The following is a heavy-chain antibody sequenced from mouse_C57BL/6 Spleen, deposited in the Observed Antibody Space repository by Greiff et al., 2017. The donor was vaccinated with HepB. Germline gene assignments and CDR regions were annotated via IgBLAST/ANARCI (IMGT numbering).Heavy chain of an antibody. D-gene: IGHD2-5*01. J-gene: IGHJ1*03. CDR1: GFTFSDYG. CDR3: AGAYYSNYGYFDV. V-gene: IGHV5-17*01. Sequence: EVQRVESGGGLVKPGGSLKLSCAASGFTFSDYGMHWVRQAPEKGLEWVAYISSGSSTIYYADTVKGRFTISRDNAKNTLFLQMTSLRSEDTAMYYCAGAYYSNYGYFDVWGTGTTVTVSS. CDR2: ISSGSSTI.